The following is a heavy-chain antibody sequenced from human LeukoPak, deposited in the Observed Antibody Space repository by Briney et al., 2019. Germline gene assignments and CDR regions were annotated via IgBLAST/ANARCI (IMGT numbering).Heavy chain of an antibody. V-gene: IGHV3-21*01. Sequence: GGSLRLSCAASGFTFSTYGMHWVRQAPGKGLEWVSSISSSSSYIYYADSVKGRFTISRDNAKNSLYLQMNSLRAEDTAVYYCARDDPERVVALPVDYWGQGTLVTVSS. CDR1: GFTFSTYG. D-gene: IGHD5-12*01. CDR2: ISSSSSYI. CDR3: ARDDPERVVALPVDY. J-gene: IGHJ4*02.